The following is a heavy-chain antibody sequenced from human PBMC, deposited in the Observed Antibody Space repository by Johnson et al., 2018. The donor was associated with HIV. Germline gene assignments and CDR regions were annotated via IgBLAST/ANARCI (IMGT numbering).Heavy chain of an antibody. CDR2: ISYDGSNK. CDR1: GFRFSGSA. V-gene: IGHV3-30*04. CDR3: ARELSGDAFDI. Sequence: QVQLVESGGDLVKPGGSLRVSCLASGFRFSGSAMHWVRQAPGKGLEWVAGISYDGSNKYYADSVKGRFTIYRDNSKNTLYLQMNSLRAEDTAVYYCARELSGDAFDIWGQGTMVTVSS. J-gene: IGHJ3*02. D-gene: IGHD1-26*01.